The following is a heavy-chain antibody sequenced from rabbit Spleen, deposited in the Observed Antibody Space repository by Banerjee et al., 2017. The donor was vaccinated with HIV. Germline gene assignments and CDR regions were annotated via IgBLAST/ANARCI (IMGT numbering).Heavy chain of an antibody. D-gene: IGHD1-1*01. Sequence: QSLEESGGDLVKPGASLTLTCTASGVSFSSSSYMCWVRQAPGNGLEWIGYIEPIFGNTYYANWVNGRFTISSHNAQNTLYLQLSSLTAADTATYFCARNYVNVFDPWGPGTLVTVS. V-gene: IGHV1S40*01. CDR1: GVSFSSSSY. CDR3: ARNYVNVFDP. CDR2: IEPIFGNT. J-gene: IGHJ2*01.